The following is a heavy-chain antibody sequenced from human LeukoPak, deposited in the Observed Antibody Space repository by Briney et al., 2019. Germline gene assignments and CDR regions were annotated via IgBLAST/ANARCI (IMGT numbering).Heavy chain of an antibody. CDR1: GFTFSSYG. D-gene: IGHD5-12*01. J-gene: IGHJ6*03. CDR3: ARDNGDVDSNYCYYYMDV. V-gene: IGHV3-33*01. CDR2: IWYDGSNK. Sequence: PGGSLRLSCAASGFTFSSYGMHWVRQAPGKGLEWVAVIWYDGSNKYYADSVKGRFTISRDNSKNTLYLQMNSLRAEDTAVYYCARDNGDVDSNYCYYYMDVWGKGTTVTVSS.